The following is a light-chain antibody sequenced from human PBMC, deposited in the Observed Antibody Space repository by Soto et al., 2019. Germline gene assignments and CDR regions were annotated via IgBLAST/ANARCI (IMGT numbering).Light chain of an antibody. CDR2: AAS. CDR3: QQSDSNPPYT. CDR1: QSISSY. J-gene: IGKJ2*01. Sequence: DIQLTQSPFSLSASVGDRVTITLRASQSISSYLKWYQQKAVKAPMLLIYAASNLQSGVPSRFSGSGSWTAFTITISSLHPEDFAPYYWQQSDSNPPYTFGKETKLEIK. V-gene: IGKV1-39*01.